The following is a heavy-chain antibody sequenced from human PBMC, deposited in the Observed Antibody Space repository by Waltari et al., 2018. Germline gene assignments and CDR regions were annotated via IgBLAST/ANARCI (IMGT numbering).Heavy chain of an antibody. V-gene: IGHV4-39*07. J-gene: IGHJ4*02. CDR1: GGSVSSDNYY. CDR3: ARGRYWSSYLDGIFDS. Sequence: QLQESGAELLTPSETLSLTCSVSGGSVSSDNYYWGWIRQPPGKGLEWIGSVYFIWTYYNPSLKRRVTISSDTSKNPLSLKLTSVLAADTAVYYCARGRYWSSYLDGIFDSWCQGTLVTVSS. CDR2: VYFIWT. D-gene: IGHD2-2*01.